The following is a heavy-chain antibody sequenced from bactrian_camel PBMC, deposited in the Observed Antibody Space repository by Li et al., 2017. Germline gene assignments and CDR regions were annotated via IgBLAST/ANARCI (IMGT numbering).Heavy chain of an antibody. CDR3: AAKSPGGGWYSPGSYNY. Sequence: HVQLVESGGGSVEAGGSLRLSCAASGATYSATYCMGWFRQYPGQSREGVALIDPAGSATYADSVKGRFTISHDNAYDTTFLQMNSLMPEDSAMYYCAAKSPGGGWYSPGSYNYWGQGTQVTVS. J-gene: IGHJ4*01. V-gene: IGHV3S53*01. CDR2: IDPAGSA. CDR1: GATYSATYC. D-gene: IGHD6*01.